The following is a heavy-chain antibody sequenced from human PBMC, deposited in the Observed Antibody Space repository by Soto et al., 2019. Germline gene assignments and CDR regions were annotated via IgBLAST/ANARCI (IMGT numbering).Heavy chain of an antibody. D-gene: IGHD6-13*01. CDR3: AKSRSIAAAFSDF. J-gene: IGHJ1*01. V-gene: IGHV3-23*01. Sequence: EVQLLESGGGLVQSGGSLRLSCAASGLTFSGSAMSWVRQAPGKGLEWVSSISVTGASTYYADSVQGRFTVSRDNSEDTFFLEMNSLRAEDTAVCFCAKSRSIAAAFSDFWGQGTLVTASS. CDR2: ISVTGAST. CDR1: GLTFSGSA.